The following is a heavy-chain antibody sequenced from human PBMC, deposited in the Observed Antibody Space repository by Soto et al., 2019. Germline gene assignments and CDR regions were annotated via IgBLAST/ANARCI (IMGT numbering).Heavy chain of an antibody. CDR1: GFTFSIYE. Sequence: SGGYLRLCCAASGFTFSIYEMNWVRQVLGKGLEWVSYIRYSGSTTYYAAYVRGRFTISRDNTDNSLFLQMKSLRADDTAIYYCARSGPYGEYDYWGQGTLVTVSS. CDR2: IRYSGSTT. V-gene: IGHV3-48*03. D-gene: IGHD4-17*01. J-gene: IGHJ4*02. CDR3: ARSGPYGEYDY.